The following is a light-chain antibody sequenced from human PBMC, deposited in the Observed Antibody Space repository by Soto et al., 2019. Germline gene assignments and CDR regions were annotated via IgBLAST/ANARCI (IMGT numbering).Light chain of an antibody. J-gene: IGKJ2*01. CDR1: QSVSNSF. Sequence: EIVLTQSPGTLSLSPGERATLSCRASQSVSNSFLAWYHQKPGQAPSLLIYGASTRATGIPDRFSGSGSATDFTLTISRLEPEDSAVYYCQQYGGSPPEYTFGQGTKLEI. V-gene: IGKV3-20*01. CDR2: GAS. CDR3: QQYGGSPPEYT.